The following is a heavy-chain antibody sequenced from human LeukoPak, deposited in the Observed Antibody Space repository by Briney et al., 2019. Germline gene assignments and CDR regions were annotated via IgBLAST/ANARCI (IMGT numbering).Heavy chain of an antibody. J-gene: IGHJ4*02. CDR1: GYTLTELS. V-gene: IGHV1-24*01. Sequence: GASVKVSCKVSGYTLTELSMHWVRQAPGKGLECMGGFDPEDGETIYAQKFQGRVTMTEDTSTDTAYMELSSLRSEDTAVYYCATVILYYYDSSGSFFNYWGQGTLVTVSS. D-gene: IGHD3-22*01. CDR3: ATVILYYYDSSGSFFNY. CDR2: FDPEDGET.